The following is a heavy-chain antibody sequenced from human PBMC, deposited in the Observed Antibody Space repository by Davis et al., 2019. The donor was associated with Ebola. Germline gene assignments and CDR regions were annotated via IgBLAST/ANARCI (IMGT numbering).Heavy chain of an antibody. CDR1: GYSFTSYW. D-gene: IGHD5-18*01. Sequence: KVSCKGSGYSFTSYWISWVRQMPGKGLEWMGRIDSSDSYTNYSPSFQGHVTISADKSISTAYLQWSSLKASDTAMYYCARHARGYSYGSWDYWGQGTLVTVSS. V-gene: IGHV5-10-1*01. CDR2: IDSSDSYT. J-gene: IGHJ4*02. CDR3: ARHARGYSYGSWDY.